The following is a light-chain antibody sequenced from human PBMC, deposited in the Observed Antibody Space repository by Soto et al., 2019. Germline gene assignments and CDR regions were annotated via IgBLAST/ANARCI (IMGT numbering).Light chain of an antibody. CDR2: EVN. CDR1: SSDVGGYNS. V-gene: IGLV2-14*01. CDR3: NSYTSSTTYV. Sequence: QSVLTQPASVSGSPGQSITIPCTGTSSDVGGYNSVSWYQQHPGKAPKLMIYEVNNRPSGVSNRFSGSKSGNTASLTISGLQAEDEADYYCNSYTSSTTYVFGTGTKLTVL. J-gene: IGLJ1*01.